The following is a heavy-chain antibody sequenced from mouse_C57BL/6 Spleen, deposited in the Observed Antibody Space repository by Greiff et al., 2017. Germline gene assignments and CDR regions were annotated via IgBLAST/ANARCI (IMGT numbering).Heavy chain of an antibody. Sequence: QVQLQQPGAELVRPGSSVKLSCKASGYTFTSYWMHWVKQRPIQGLEWIGNIDPSDSETHYNHKFKDKATLTVDKASSTAYMQLSSLTSEDSAVDYCARGGYYYGSSYYFDYWGQGTTLTVSS. CDR3: ARGGYYYGSSYYFDY. J-gene: IGHJ2*01. D-gene: IGHD1-1*01. CDR1: GYTFTSYW. CDR2: IDPSDSET. V-gene: IGHV1-52*01.